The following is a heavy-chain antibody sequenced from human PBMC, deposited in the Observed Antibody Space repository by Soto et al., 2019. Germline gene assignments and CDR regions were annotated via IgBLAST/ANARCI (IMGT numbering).Heavy chain of an antibody. V-gene: IGHV3-21*01. CDR2: IRSVGTNI. D-gene: IGHD6-13*01. J-gene: IGHJ4*02. Sequence: PWGSLRLSCVASGFIFSNFNMIWDRQAPGKVLEWVSFIRSVGTNIDYADSVQGRFTISRDNATNSLYLQMNSLRAEDTGVSYWAKAPGATAGTRVNYWGQGTLVTVSS. CDR1: GFIFSNFN. CDR3: AKAPGATAGTRVNY.